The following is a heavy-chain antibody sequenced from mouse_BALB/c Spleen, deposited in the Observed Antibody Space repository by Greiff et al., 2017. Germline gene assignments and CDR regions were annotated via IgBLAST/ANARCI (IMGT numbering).Heavy chain of an antibody. Sequence: QVQLQQSGAELVRPGVSVKISCKGSGYTFTDYAMHWVKQSHAKSLEWIGVISTYYGDASYNQKFKGKATMTVDKSSSTAYIELARLTSEDSAIYYCARDPLTGYAMDYWGQGTSVTVSS. CDR1: GYTFTDYA. D-gene: IGHD4-1*01. V-gene: IGHV1S137*01. J-gene: IGHJ4*01. CDR2: ISTYYGDA. CDR3: ARDPLTGYAMDY.